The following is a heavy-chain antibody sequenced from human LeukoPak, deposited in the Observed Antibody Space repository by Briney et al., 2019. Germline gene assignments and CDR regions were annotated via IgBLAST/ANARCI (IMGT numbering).Heavy chain of an antibody. Sequence: VASVKVSCKASGYTFTNYYMHWVRQAPGQGLEWMGWINPNSGGTNYAQKFQGRVTMTRDTSISTAYMELSRLRSDDTAVYYCAREWMTYYYDSSGYSPCDYWGQGTLVTVSS. J-gene: IGHJ4*02. CDR2: INPNSGGT. CDR1: GYTFTNYY. CDR3: AREWMTYYYDSSGYSPCDY. D-gene: IGHD3-22*01. V-gene: IGHV1-2*02.